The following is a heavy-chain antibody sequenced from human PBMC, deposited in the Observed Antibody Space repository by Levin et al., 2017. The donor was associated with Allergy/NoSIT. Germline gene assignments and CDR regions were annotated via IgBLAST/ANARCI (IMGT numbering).Heavy chain of an antibody. V-gene: IGHV3-30*04. J-gene: IGHJ5*02. CDR2: ISYDGSKK. CDR3: ARDGLLLWFGEFSWFDP. Sequence: GESLKISCAASGFTFSSYAMHWVRQAPGKGLEWVAVISYDGSKKYYAGSVKGRFTISRDNSKNTLYFQMNSLRTEDTAVYYCARDGLLLWFGEFSWFDPWGQGTLVTVSS. CDR1: GFTFSSYA. D-gene: IGHD3-10*01.